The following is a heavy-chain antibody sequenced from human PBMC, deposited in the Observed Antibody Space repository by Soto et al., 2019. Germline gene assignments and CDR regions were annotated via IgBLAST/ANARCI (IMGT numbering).Heavy chain of an antibody. D-gene: IGHD3-10*01. CDR1: GLTFSSYS. Sequence: GGSLRLSCAASGLTFSSYSMNWVRQAPGKGLEWVSYISSSSSTIYYADSVKGRFTISRDNAKNSLYLQMNALGADDTAIYYCARVQGRYYGSGSYQGVDVWGQGTTVNVSS. J-gene: IGHJ6*02. V-gene: IGHV3-48*01. CDR2: ISSSSSTI. CDR3: ARVQGRYYGSGSYQGVDV.